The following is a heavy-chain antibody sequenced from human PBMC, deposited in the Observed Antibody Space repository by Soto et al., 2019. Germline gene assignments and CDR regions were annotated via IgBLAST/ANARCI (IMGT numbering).Heavy chain of an antibody. CDR2: IRQDGGAQ. V-gene: IGHV3-7*03. D-gene: IGHD3-10*01. Sequence: GGSLRLSCVASGFTFTTYWMSWVRQAPGKGLQWVANIRQDGGAQYYVDSVKGRFTISRDNAKNSVYLQMDSLRVEDTAVYYCVRGGHGSGSYLGSSWGQGILVTVPQ. CDR3: VRGGHGSGSYLGSS. CDR1: GFTFTTYW. J-gene: IGHJ5*02.